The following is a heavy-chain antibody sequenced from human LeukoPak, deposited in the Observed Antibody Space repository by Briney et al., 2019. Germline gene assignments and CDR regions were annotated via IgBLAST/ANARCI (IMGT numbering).Heavy chain of an antibody. J-gene: IGHJ6*02. CDR3: ARDKFVGYYYYGMDV. D-gene: IGHD1-26*01. V-gene: IGHV1-69*13. Sequence: SVKVTCKASGGTFSSYAISWVRQAPGQGLEWMGGIIPIFGTANYAQKFQGRVTITADESTSTAYMELSSLRSEDTAVYYCARDKFVGYYYYGMDVWGQGTTVTVSS. CDR2: IIPIFGTA. CDR1: GGTFSSYA.